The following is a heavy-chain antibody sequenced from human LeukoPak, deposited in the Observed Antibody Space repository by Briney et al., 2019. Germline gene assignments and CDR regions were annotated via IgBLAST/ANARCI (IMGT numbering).Heavy chain of an antibody. V-gene: IGHV1-18*01. CDR1: GYTFTSYG. D-gene: IGHD3-3*01. CDR2: ISAYNGNT. Sequence: ASVKVSCKASGYTFTSYGISWVRQAPGQGLEWMGWISAYNGNTNYAQKLQGRVTMTTDTSTSTAYMELRSLRSDDTAVYYCAREFWSGYYPNDAFDIRGQGTMVTVSS. CDR3: AREFWSGYYPNDAFDI. J-gene: IGHJ3*02.